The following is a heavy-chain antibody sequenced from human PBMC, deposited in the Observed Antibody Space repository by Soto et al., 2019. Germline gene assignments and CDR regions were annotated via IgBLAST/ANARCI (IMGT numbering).Heavy chain of an antibody. J-gene: IGHJ1*01. V-gene: IGHV1-69*01. CDR2: ITPIFGKA. CDR1: GGTFSSST. D-gene: IGHD3-22*01. CDR3: ARGWGSDSTTYYYAY. Sequence: QVQLVQSGAEVRRPGSSVRVSCKAPGGTFSSSTISWVRQAPGQGLEWVGGITPIFGKANYAQKFQGRVTITADESTSTAYMELSSLRSEDTALYFCARGWGSDSTTYYYAYWGQGTSVTVSS.